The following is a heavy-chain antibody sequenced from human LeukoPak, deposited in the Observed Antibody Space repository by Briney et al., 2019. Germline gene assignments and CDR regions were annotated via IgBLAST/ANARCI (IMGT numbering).Heavy chain of an antibody. CDR2: IKQDGSEK. V-gene: IGHV3-7*01. Sequence: GGSLRLSCAASGFTFSSYWMSWVRQAPGKGLEWVANIKQDGSEKFYVDSVKGRFTISRDNAKNSLYLQMNSLRAEDTAMYYCARGYCFSTSWRRPSDYLGQGTLVTVSS. CDR1: GFTFSSYW. J-gene: IGHJ4*02. D-gene: IGHD2-2*01. CDR3: ARGYCFSTSWRRPSDY.